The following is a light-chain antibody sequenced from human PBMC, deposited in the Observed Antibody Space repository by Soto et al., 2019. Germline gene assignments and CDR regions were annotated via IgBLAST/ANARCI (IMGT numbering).Light chain of an antibody. V-gene: IGKV1-39*01. CDR2: GAS. CDR1: PSIGNW. J-gene: IGKJ5*01. Sequence: DIQMTQTPSILSASVADRVILTCRASPSIGNWLAWYQQKPGKAPKLLIYGASTRDTGVPTRFSGSGSGTDFTLTITSLQPEDFATYYCQQSYTTPPTFGGGTRLE. CDR3: QQSYTTPPT.